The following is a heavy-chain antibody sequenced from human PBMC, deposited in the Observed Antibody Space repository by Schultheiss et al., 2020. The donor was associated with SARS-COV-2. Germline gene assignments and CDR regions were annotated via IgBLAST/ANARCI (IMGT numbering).Heavy chain of an antibody. Sequence: ASVKVSCKASGGTFSSYAISWVRQAPGQGLEWMGWISAYNGKTNYPQKLQGWVTMTRDTSISTAYMELSRLRSDDTAVYYCARGYDILTGYPGSSEYAFDIWGQGTMVTVSS. V-gene: IGHV1-18*01. J-gene: IGHJ3*02. CDR2: ISAYNGKT. CDR1: GGTFSSYA. CDR3: ARGYDILTGYPGSSEYAFDI. D-gene: IGHD3-9*01.